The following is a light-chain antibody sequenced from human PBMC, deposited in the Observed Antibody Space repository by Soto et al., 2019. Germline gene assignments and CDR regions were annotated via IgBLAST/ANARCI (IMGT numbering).Light chain of an antibody. CDR3: TSYESPSTFYV. Sequence: QSALTQPASASGSPGQSITISCTGTNSDVGGFNYVSWYQHHPGKAPKLIIYEVSNRPSGVSSRFSGSKSDNTASLTISGLQAEDEADYYCTSYESPSTFYVFGTGTKLTVL. J-gene: IGLJ1*01. CDR2: EVS. CDR1: NSDVGGFNY. V-gene: IGLV2-14*01.